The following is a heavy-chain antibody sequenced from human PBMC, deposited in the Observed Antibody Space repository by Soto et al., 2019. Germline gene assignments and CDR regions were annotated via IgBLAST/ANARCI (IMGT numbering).Heavy chain of an antibody. J-gene: IGHJ6*02. V-gene: IGHV5-51*01. CDR2: IYPGDSDT. CDR1: GYTFTDYW. D-gene: IGHD3-16*02. Sequence: TGESLKISCKGSGYTFTDYWIGWVRQLPGKGREWMGIIYPGDSDTRYSPSFQGHVTITVDKSTSTAYMQWNTLKPSDAAMYCCARHIVNFRYYYYAMDVWGQGTTVTVSS. CDR3: ARHIVNFRYYYYAMDV.